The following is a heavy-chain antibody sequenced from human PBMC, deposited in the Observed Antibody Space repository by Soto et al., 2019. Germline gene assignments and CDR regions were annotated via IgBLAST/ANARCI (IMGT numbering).Heavy chain of an antibody. CDR2: LAPAACLS. D-gene: IGHD4-4*01. CDR1: GYSFTTFW. V-gene: IGHV5-10-1*01. CDR3: GRLLFNLSNYPYALDV. J-gene: IGHJ3*01. Sequence: PGESLKIACNVSGYSFTTFWISWVRQMPQKGLARMGRLAPAACLSNYSPSFQGHITLPVDKSIHTPYLQWSSLKAKDTAIYYFGRLLFNLSNYPYALDVWGQGTMVTVSS.